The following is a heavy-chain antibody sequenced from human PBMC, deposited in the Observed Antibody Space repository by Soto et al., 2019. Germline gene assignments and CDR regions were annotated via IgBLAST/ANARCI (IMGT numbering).Heavy chain of an antibody. CDR3: ARSGSDYDFWSGYYYDY. V-gene: IGHV4-59*08. Sequence: SETLSLTCTVSGGSISSYYWSWIRQPPGKGLEWIGYIYYSGSTNYNPSLKSRVTISVDTSKNQFSLKLSSVTAADTAVYYCARSGSDYDFWSGYYYDYWGQGTLVTVSS. CDR1: GGSISSYY. J-gene: IGHJ4*02. D-gene: IGHD3-3*01. CDR2: IYYSGST.